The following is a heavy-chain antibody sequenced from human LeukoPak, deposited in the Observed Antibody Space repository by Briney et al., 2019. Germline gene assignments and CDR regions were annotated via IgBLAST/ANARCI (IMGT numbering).Heavy chain of an antibody. D-gene: IGHD6-6*01. Sequence: GASVKVSCKVSGYTLTELSMHWVRQAPGKGLEWMGGFDPEDGETIYAQKFQGRVTMTEDTFTDTAYMELSSLRSEDTAVYYCATAFALFSSSPLGYWGQGTLVTVSS. CDR3: ATAFALFSSSPLGY. V-gene: IGHV1-24*01. CDR2: FDPEDGET. J-gene: IGHJ4*02. CDR1: GYTLTELS.